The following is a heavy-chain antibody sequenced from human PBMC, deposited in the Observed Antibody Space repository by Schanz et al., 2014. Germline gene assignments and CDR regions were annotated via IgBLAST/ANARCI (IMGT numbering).Heavy chain of an antibody. Sequence: QVQLVESGGGVVQPGRSLRLSCAASGFNFSNYDIHWVRQAPGKGLEWVALIYYNGTNKYYADSVKGRFTISRDNSQNTLYLQRNPLRTEDTAVYYGAKELNRRGGQTNFYYYYGMDVWGQGTTVTVSS. CDR3: AKELNRRGGQTNFYYYYGMDV. CDR2: IYYNGTNK. V-gene: IGHV3-30*18. D-gene: IGHD5-12*01. CDR1: GFNFSNYD. J-gene: IGHJ6*02.